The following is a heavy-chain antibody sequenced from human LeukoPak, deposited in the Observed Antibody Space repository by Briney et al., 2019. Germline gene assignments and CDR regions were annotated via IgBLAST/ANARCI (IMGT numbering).Heavy chain of an antibody. J-gene: IGHJ4*02. D-gene: IGHD1-20*01. CDR1: GGSFSGYY. V-gene: IGHV4-34*01. Sequence: PSETLSLTCAVYGGSFSGYYWSWIRQPPGKGLEWIGEINHSGSTNYNPSLKSRVTISVDTSKNQFSLKLSPVTAADTAVYYCAGGGYNWNPRGFDYWGQGTLVTVSS. CDR3: AGGGYNWNPRGFDY. CDR2: INHSGST.